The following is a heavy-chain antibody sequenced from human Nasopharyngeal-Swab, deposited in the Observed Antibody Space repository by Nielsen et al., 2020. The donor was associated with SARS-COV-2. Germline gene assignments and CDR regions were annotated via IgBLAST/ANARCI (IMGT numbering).Heavy chain of an antibody. Sequence: GGSLRLSCKGSGYSFTSYWIGWVRQMPGKGLEWMGIIYPGNSDIRYSPAFHGRVTISADKSINTAYLQWTSLRASDTAVYYCARRAARDGYNYEVDPWGQGTLVTVSS. CDR3: ARRAARDGYNYEVDP. CDR2: IYPGNSDI. D-gene: IGHD5-24*01. J-gene: IGHJ5*02. V-gene: IGHV5-51*01. CDR1: GYSFTSYW.